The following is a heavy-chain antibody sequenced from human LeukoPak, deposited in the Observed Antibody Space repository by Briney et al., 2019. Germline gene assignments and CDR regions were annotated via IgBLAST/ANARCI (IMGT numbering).Heavy chain of an antibody. CDR3: AREPPMVRGGPLDY. J-gene: IGHJ4*02. V-gene: IGHV3-30-3*01. CDR2: ISYDGSNK. CDR1: GFTFSSSA. Sequence: PGGSLRLSCVTSGFTFSSSAMTWVRQAPGKGLEWVAGISYDGSNKYHADSVKGRFTVSRDNSKNTLYLQMNSLRPDDTAVYCCAREPPMVRGGPLDYWGQGTLVTVSS. D-gene: IGHD3-10*01.